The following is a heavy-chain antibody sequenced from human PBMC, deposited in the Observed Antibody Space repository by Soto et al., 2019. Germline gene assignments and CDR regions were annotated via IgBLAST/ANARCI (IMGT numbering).Heavy chain of an antibody. CDR2: INAGNGNT. J-gene: IGHJ4*02. CDR1: GYTFTSYA. D-gene: IGHD3-10*01. V-gene: IGHV1-3*01. Sequence: ASVKVSCKASGYTFTSYAMNWVRQAPGQRLEWMGGINAGNGNTNYSQKFQGRVTITTDTSASTAYMELSSLRSEDTVGYYCGRDSGQAVRVVIPFDCWGQGTLVTVSS. CDR3: GRDSGQAVRVVIPFDC.